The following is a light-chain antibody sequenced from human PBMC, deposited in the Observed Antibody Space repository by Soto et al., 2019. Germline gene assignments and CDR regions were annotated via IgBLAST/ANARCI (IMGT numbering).Light chain of an antibody. CDR2: DDI. CDR1: SSNIGARYD. V-gene: IGLV1-40*01. J-gene: IGLJ2*01. CDR3: QSYDSSLSGVV. Sequence: QSVLTQPPSVSGAPRQRVTISCTGSSSNIGARYDVHWYQQLPGTAPKLLIYDDINRPSGVPDRFSGSKSGTSASLAITGLQAEDEAEYYCQSYDSSLSGVVFGGGTKLTVL.